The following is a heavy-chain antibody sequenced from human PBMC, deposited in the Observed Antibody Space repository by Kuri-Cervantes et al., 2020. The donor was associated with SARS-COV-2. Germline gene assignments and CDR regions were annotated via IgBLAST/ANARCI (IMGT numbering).Heavy chain of an antibody. D-gene: IGHD3-22*01. CDR2: ISSSSSYI. CDR3: ARYPPSYDSTRRFAFDI. V-gene: IGHV3-21*01. Sequence: GGSLRLSCAASGFTFSSYSMNWVRQAPGKGLEWVSSISSSSSYIYYADSVKGRFTISRDNAKNSLYLQMNSLRAEDTAVYYCARYPPSYDSTRRFAFDIWGQGTMVTVSS. CDR1: GFTFSSYS. J-gene: IGHJ3*02.